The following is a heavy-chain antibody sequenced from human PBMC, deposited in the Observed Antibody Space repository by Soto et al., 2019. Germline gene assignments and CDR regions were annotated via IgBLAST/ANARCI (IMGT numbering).Heavy chain of an antibody. D-gene: IGHD6-19*01. CDR1: GFTFSSYG. CDR2: ISYDGRNK. Sequence: GGSLRLSCAASGFTFSSYGMHWVRQALGKGLEWVAVISYDGRNKYYADAVKGRFTISRDNSKNTQYLQMSSLRAEDTAVYYCVKDGSSGWPYFYGMDVWGQGTTVTVSS. V-gene: IGHV3-30*18. CDR3: VKDGSSGWPYFYGMDV. J-gene: IGHJ6*02.